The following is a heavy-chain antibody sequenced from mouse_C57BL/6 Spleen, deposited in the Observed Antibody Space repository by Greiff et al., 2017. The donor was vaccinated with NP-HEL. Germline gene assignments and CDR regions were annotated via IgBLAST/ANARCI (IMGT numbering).Heavy chain of an antibody. CDR1: GFTFSSYG. CDR2: ISRGGSYT. D-gene: IGHD1-1*01. V-gene: IGHV5-6*02. J-gene: IGHJ2*01. CDR3: ERRGGSSSIYYFDY. Sequence: EVKVVESGGDLVKPGGSLKLSCAASGFTFSSYGMSWVRQTPGKRLEWVATISRGGSYTYYQDSLKGRFPLSRDNAKNTLYLQMSRLKAEDTAMYYCERRGGSSSIYYFDYWGQGTTLTVSS.